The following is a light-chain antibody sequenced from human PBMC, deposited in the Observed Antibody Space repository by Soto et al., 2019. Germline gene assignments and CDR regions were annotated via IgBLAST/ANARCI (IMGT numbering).Light chain of an antibody. CDR3: HKYNSSLRT. CDR1: QGISNY. J-gene: IGKJ1*01. CDR2: AAS. V-gene: IGKV1-27*01. Sequence: DIQMTQSPSSLSASVGDRVTITCRASQGISNYLAWYQQKPGKVPKLLIYAASTLQSGVPSRFSGSGSGTDFTLTISSLQPEDVATYYSHKYNSSLRTFGQGTKVEIK.